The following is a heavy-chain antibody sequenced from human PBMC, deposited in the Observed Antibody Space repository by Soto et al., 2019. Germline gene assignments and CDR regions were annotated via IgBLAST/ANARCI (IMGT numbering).Heavy chain of an antibody. CDR2: IIPIFGTA. D-gene: IGHD5-12*01. Sequence: QVQLVQSGAEVKKPGSSVKVSCKASGGTFSSYAISWVRQAPGQGLEWMGGIIPIFGTANYAQKFQSRVTITADDSTRAAHMELSRLSSEDKAVYYCARYSRGYSGYGLDYWGQGTLVTVST. V-gene: IGHV1-69*01. CDR3: ARYSRGYSGYGLDY. J-gene: IGHJ4*02. CDR1: GGTFSSYA.